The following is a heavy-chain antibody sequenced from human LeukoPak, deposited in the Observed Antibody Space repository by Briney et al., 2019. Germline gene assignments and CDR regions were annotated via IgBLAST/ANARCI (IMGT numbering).Heavy chain of an antibody. CDR3: ARSPREADQTFDY. CDR1: GFTVTSNY. Sequence: GGSLRLSCAASGFTVTSNYMNWVRQAPGKGPEWVSVIYSGGSIYYADSVKGRFTISGDNSKNTLYLQMNSLRAEDTAVYYCARSPREADQTFDYWGQGTLVTVSS. V-gene: IGHV3-66*01. CDR2: IYSGGSI. D-gene: IGHD1-26*01. J-gene: IGHJ4*02.